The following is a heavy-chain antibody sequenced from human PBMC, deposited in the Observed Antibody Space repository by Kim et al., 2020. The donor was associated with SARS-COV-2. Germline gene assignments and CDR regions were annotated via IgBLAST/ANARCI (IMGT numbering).Heavy chain of an antibody. V-gene: IGHV3-30*18. CDR1: GFTFSSYG. CDR3: AKDLVIWELTYFDY. CDR2: ISYDGSNK. J-gene: IGHJ4*02. D-gene: IGHD1-26*01. Sequence: GGSLRLSCAASGFTFSSYGMHWVRQAPGKGLEWVAVISYDGSNKYYADSVKGRFTISRDNSKNTLYLQMNSLRAEDTAVYYCAKDLVIWELTYFDYWGQGTLVTVSS.